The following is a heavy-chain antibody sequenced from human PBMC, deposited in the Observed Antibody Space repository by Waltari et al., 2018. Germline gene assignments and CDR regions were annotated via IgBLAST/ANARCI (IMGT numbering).Heavy chain of an antibody. D-gene: IGHD3-9*01. CDR2: INHSGST. CDR3: ASLKPVYYGMDV. Sequence: QVQLQQWGAGLLKPSETLSLTCAVYGGSFSGYYWSWIRQLPGKGLGWIGEINHSGSTNYNPSLKSRVTISVDTSKNQFSLKLSSVTAADTAVYYCASLKPVYYGMDVWGQGTTVTVSS. CDR1: GGSFSGYY. V-gene: IGHV4-34*01. J-gene: IGHJ6*02.